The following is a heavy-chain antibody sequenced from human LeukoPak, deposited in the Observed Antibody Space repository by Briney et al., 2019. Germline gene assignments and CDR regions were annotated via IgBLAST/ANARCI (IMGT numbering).Heavy chain of an antibody. CDR3: ARGYYGMDV. Sequence: GGSLRLSCAASGFTFSSSRMHWVRQAPGKGLVWVSYINSDESSTTYADSVKGRFTISRDNAKNTLYLQMNSLRAEDTAIYYCARGYYGMDVWGQGTTVTVSS. V-gene: IGHV3-74*03. CDR2: INSDESST. CDR1: GFTFSSSR. J-gene: IGHJ6*02.